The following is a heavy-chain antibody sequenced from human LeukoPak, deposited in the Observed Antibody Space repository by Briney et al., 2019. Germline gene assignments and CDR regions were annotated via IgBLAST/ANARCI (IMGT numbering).Heavy chain of an antibody. Sequence: GGSLRLSCAASRFTFSGYAMSWVRQAPGKGLEWVSAISGSGGTTYYADSVKGRFTISRDNSKNTLFLQMNSLRVEDTAIYYCAKAYSSGWSPFAHWGQGTLVTVSS. CDR3: AKAYSSGWSPFAH. D-gene: IGHD6-19*01. CDR2: ISGSGGTT. J-gene: IGHJ4*02. V-gene: IGHV3-23*01. CDR1: RFTFSGYA.